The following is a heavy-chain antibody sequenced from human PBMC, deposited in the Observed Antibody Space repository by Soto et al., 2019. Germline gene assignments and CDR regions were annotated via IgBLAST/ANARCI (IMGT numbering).Heavy chain of an antibody. V-gene: IGHV3-72*01. CDR3: ARSIHGTTSFDY. CDR1: GFTFSDYY. CDR2: SRDKGNSYST. D-gene: IGHD1-7*01. Sequence: EVHLVESGGGLVQPGGSLRLSCAGSGFTFSDYYIDWVRQAPGKGLEWVGRSRDKGNSYSTDYAASVKGRFTVSRDASKNSLYLQMNSLKAEDTALYYGARSIHGTTSFDYWGQGTLVTVSS. J-gene: IGHJ4*02.